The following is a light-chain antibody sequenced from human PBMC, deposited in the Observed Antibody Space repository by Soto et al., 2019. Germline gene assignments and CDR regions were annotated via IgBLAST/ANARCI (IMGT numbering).Light chain of an antibody. J-gene: IGKJ2*01. Sequence: DIQMTQSPSTLSASVGDRVTITCRASQSIGSWLAWDQQKPGKAPKLLIYKASSLESGVPSRFSGSGSGTEFTLTISSLQPDDFATYYCQQYNTYWYTFGQGTKLEIK. CDR2: KAS. CDR1: QSIGSW. V-gene: IGKV1-5*03. CDR3: QQYNTYWYT.